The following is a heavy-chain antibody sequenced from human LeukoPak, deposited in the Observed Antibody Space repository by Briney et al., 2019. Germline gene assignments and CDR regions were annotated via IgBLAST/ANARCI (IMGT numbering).Heavy chain of an antibody. CDR3: AREDEVGSTWCHLGY. CDR1: GDSVSSNSAA. D-gene: IGHD6-13*01. Sequence: SQTLSPTCAISGDSVSSNSAAWNWIRQSPSRGLEWLGRTYYRSRWYNNYAVSVESRITINPDTSKNQFSLQLNFVTPEDTAVYYCAREDEVGSTWCHLGYWGQGTLVTVSS. J-gene: IGHJ4*02. CDR2: TYYRSRWYN. V-gene: IGHV6-1*01.